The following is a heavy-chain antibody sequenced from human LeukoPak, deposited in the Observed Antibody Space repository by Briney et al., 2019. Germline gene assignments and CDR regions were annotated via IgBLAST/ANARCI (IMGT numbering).Heavy chain of an antibody. Sequence: SETLSLTCTVSGGSISSSSYYWGWIRQPPGKGLEWIGSIYYSGSTYYNPSLKNRVTISVDTSKNQFSLKLSSVTAADTAVYYCARLPIATGGWFDPWGQGTLVTVSS. D-gene: IGHD1-14*01. CDR3: ARLPIATGGWFDP. V-gene: IGHV4-39*01. CDR1: GGSISSSSYY. J-gene: IGHJ5*02. CDR2: IYYSGST.